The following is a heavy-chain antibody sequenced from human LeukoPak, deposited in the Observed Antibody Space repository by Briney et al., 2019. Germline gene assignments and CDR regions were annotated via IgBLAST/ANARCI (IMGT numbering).Heavy chain of an antibody. J-gene: IGHJ4*02. CDR1: GGSISSSSYY. CDR3: ARLGLTSRMYYFDY. CDR2: IYYSGST. V-gene: IGHV4-39*01. D-gene: IGHD1-14*01. Sequence: SETLSLTCTVSGGSISSSSYYWGWIRQPPGKGLEWIGSIYYSGSTYYNPSLKSRVTISVDTSKNQFSLKLSSVTAADTAVYYCARLGLTSRMYYFDYWGQGTLVTVSS.